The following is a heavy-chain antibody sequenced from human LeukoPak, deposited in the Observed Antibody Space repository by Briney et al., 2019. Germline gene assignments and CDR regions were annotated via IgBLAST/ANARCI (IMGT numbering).Heavy chain of an antibody. CDR2: IYYSGST. CDR3: ARSSSLANIAARGRTWFDT. CDR1: GGSINNSY. Sequence: SETLSLTCTVSGGSINNSYWTWIRQPPGKGLEWIGHIYYSGSTNYSPSLKSRVTISVDTSKNQFSLKLSSVTAADTAVYYCARSSSLANIAARGRTWFDTWGQGSLVTVSS. V-gene: IGHV4-59*01. J-gene: IGHJ5*02. D-gene: IGHD6-6*01.